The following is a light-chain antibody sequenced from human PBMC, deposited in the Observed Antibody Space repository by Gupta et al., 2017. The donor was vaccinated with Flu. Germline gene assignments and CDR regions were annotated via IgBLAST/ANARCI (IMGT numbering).Light chain of an antibody. V-gene: IGKV1-5*03. CDR2: KAS. CDR3: QQYNSYSWT. J-gene: IGKJ1*01. CDR1: QSISRY. Sequence: DIQMTQSPSTLSASVGDRVTITCRASQSISRYLAWYQQKPGKAPKLLIYKASTLASGVPSRFSGSGYGTEFTLTISSLQPDDFATYYCQQYNSYSWTFGQGTKVEIK.